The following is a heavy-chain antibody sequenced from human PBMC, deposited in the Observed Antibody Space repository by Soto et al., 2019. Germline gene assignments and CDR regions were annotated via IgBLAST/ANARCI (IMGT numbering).Heavy chain of an antibody. CDR2: ISSSSSYI. D-gene: IGHD5-12*01. CDR1: GFTFSSYN. Sequence: EVQLVESGGGLVKPGGSLRLSCAASGFTFSSYNMNWVRQAPGKGLEWVSSISSSSSYIYYADSVKGRFTISRDNAKNSLQLQMNSRMTEDTAVYYCARTRRNGYNNYYYYYGMDVWGQGTTVTVSS. V-gene: IGHV3-21*01. CDR3: ARTRRNGYNNYYYYYGMDV. J-gene: IGHJ6*02.